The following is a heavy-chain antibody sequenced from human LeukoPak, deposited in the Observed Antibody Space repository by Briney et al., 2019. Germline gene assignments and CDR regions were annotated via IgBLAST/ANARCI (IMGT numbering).Heavy chain of an antibody. Sequence: GGSLRLSCAASGFTVSSNYMSWVRQVPGKGLEWVSVIYSGGSTYYADSVKGRFTISRDNSKNTLYLQMNSLRAEDTAVYYCAIDPVVDGDSGYDYPDYWGQGTLVTVSS. CDR3: AIDPVVDGDSGYDYPDY. V-gene: IGHV3-53*05. D-gene: IGHD5-12*01. CDR2: IYSGGST. J-gene: IGHJ4*02. CDR1: GFTVSSNY.